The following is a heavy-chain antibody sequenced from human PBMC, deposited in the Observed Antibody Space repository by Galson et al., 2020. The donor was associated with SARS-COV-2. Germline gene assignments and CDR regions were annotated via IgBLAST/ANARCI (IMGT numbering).Heavy chain of an antibody. Sequence: SETLSLTCTVSGYSVSTTNYWGWVRQPPGRGLEWIGSVYPSGTTYYNPSLKSRVAISLDTSKNQFSLNLSSVTAADTAVYYCARPSSSGYYSIWYFDLWGRGTLVTVSS. CDR3: ARPSSSGYYSIWYFDL. D-gene: IGHD3-22*01. J-gene: IGHJ2*01. CDR1: GYSVSTTNY. V-gene: IGHV4-38-2*02. CDR2: VYPSGTT.